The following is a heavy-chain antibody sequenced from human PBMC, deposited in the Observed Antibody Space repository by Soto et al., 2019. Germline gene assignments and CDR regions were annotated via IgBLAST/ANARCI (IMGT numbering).Heavy chain of an antibody. V-gene: IGHV4-31*03. Sequence: QVQLPESGPGLVKPSQTLSLTCTVSGGSITRGGSYWSWIRQHPEKGLEWIGYVAYSGGTYYNPSLKSRVTFLVDMSKNLLSLRLSSVTAADTAVYYCARAWLEYNWFDSWGQGTLVTVSS. CDR1: GGSITRGGSY. CDR2: VAYSGGT. D-gene: IGHD5-12*01. J-gene: IGHJ5*01. CDR3: ARAWLEYNWFDS.